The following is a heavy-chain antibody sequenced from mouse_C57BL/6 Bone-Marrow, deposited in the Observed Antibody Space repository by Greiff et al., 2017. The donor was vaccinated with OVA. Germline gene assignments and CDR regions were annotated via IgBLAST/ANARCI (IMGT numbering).Heavy chain of an antibody. CDR1: GYTFTSYW. D-gene: IGHD1-1*01. V-gene: IGHV1-50*01. J-gene: IGHJ2*01. Sequence: QVQLQQPGAELVKPGASVKLSCKASGYTFTSYWMQWVKPRPGQGLEWIGEIDPSDSYTNYNQKFKGKATLTVDTSSSTAYMQLSSLTSEDSAVYYCARGRLIYYYGSSLNFDYWGQGTTLTVSS. CDR2: IDPSDSYT. CDR3: ARGRLIYYYGSSLNFDY.